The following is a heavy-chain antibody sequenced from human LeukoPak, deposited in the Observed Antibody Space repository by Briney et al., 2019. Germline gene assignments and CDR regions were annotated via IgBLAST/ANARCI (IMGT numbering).Heavy chain of an antibody. D-gene: IGHD3-10*01. Sequence: GESLKISCKGSGYSFTTYWIAWVRQMPGKGLEWMGIIYPGDSDTRVSPSFQGQVTISADKSISTAYLHWSSLKASDSAMYYCARLVPSPPGSRNVAYMDVWGKGTTVTVSS. CDR2: IYPGDSDT. CDR3: ARLVPSPPGSRNVAYMDV. J-gene: IGHJ6*03. CDR1: GYSFTTYW. V-gene: IGHV5-51*01.